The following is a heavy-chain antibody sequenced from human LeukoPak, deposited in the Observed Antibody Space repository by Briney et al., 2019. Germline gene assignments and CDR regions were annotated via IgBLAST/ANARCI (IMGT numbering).Heavy chain of an antibody. CDR1: GFTFSSYS. D-gene: IGHD3-3*01. Sequence: GGSLRLSCAASGFTFSSYSMNWVRQAPGKGLEWVSSISSSSSYIYYADSVKGRFTISRDNAKNSLYLQMNSLRAEDTAVYYCVPGGEKGKYDFWSGYQFNWFDPWGQGTLVTVSS. J-gene: IGHJ5*02. V-gene: IGHV3-21*01. CDR3: VPGGEKGKYDFWSGYQFNWFDP. CDR2: ISSSSSYI.